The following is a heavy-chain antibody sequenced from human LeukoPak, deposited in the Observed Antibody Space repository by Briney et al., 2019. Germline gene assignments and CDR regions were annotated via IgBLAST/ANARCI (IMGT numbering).Heavy chain of an antibody. D-gene: IGHD3-3*01. Sequence: GGSLRLSCAASGITFSDHYMDWVRQAPGKGLEWVSRIRTKAKSYTTEYAASVKGRFTISRDDSKNALYLQMNSLKTEDTAVYYCTRGNFWSGFYGMDVWGQGTTVIVSS. CDR3: TRGNFWSGFYGMDV. CDR1: GITFSDHY. J-gene: IGHJ6*02. V-gene: IGHV3-72*01. CDR2: IRTKAKSYTT.